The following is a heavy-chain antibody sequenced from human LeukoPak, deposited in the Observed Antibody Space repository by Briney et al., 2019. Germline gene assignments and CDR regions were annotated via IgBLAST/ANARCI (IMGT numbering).Heavy chain of an antibody. J-gene: IGHJ3*02. D-gene: IGHD5/OR15-5a*01. Sequence: ASVKVSCKASGYTFTGYYMHWVRQAPGQGLEWMGWINPNSGGTNYAQKFQGRVTMTRDTSISTAYMELSRLRSDDTAVYYCARPPRSSRAADAFDIWGQGTMVTVSS. CDR2: INPNSGGT. CDR1: GYTFTGYY. CDR3: ARPPRSSRAADAFDI. V-gene: IGHV1-2*02.